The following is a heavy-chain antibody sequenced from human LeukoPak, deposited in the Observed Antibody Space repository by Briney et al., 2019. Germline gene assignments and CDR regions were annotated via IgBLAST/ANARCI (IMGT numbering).Heavy chain of an antibody. CDR2: ISSSSGYI. CDR1: GFTFSSYS. D-gene: IGHD3-10*01. J-gene: IGHJ5*02. CDR3: ARASMVRGVGWFDP. Sequence: GGSLRLSRAASGFTFSSYSMNWVRQAPGKGLEWVSSISSSSGYIYYADSVKGRFTISRDNAKNSLYLQMNSLRAEDTAVYYCARASMVRGVGWFDPWGQGTLVTVSS. V-gene: IGHV3-21*01.